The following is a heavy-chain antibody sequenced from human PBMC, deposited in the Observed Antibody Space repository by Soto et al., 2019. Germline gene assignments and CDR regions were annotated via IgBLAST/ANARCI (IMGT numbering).Heavy chain of an antibody. V-gene: IGHV3-30*18. CDR3: AKDLGGRGDY. CDR2: ISYDGSNK. CDR1: GFTFSSYG. D-gene: IGHD3-10*01. Sequence: GGSLRLSCAASGFTFSSYGMHWVRQAPGKGLEWVAVISYDGSNKYYADSVKGRFTISRDNSKNTLYLQMNSLRAEDTAVYYCAKDLGGRGDYWGQGTLVTVSS. J-gene: IGHJ4*02.